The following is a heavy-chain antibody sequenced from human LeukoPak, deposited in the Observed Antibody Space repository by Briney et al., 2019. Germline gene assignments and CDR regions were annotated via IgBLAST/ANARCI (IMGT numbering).Heavy chain of an antibody. V-gene: IGHV3-11*01. CDR1: GFTFSDYY. CDR3: AREDRGYDFSDY. D-gene: IGHD5-12*01. J-gene: IGHJ4*02. Sequence: GGSLRLSCAASGFTFSDYYMTWIRQAPGKGLEWVSYISSSGTTIYYADSVKGRFTISRDNAKDSLHLQMNSLRAEDTAVYYCAREDRGYDFSDYWGQGTLVTVSS. CDR2: ISSSGTTI.